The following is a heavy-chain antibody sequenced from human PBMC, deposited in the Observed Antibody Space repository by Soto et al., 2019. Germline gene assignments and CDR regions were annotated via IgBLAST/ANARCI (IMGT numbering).Heavy chain of an antibody. V-gene: IGHV1-69*01. Sequence: QVQVVQSGAEVKKPGSSVKVSCKASGGTFSNYAISWVRQAPGHGLEWVGGIIPLTETPVYAQTVQGRLTITADEITSAAYMELSSLRSDDTAVYYCARVPRQMLYGPTRNGMDVWGQGTTLIVSS. CDR1: GGTFSNYA. D-gene: IGHD2-2*02. J-gene: IGHJ6*02. CDR3: ARVPRQMLYGPTRNGMDV. CDR2: IIPLTETP.